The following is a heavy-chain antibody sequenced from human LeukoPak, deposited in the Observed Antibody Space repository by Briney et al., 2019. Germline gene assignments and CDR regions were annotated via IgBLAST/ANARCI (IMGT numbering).Heavy chain of an antibody. CDR2: IKQDGTEQ. V-gene: IGHV3-7*04. Sequence: GGSLRLSCVASGFTFSTYWLSWVRQVPGKGLEWVAIIKQDGTEQYYVDSVKGRFTISRDNAKNSLYLQLNSLRPEDTAVYYCARDREGSSWYDHWGQGTLVTVSS. CDR1: GFTFSTYW. D-gene: IGHD6-13*01. J-gene: IGHJ5*02. CDR3: ARDREGSSWYDH.